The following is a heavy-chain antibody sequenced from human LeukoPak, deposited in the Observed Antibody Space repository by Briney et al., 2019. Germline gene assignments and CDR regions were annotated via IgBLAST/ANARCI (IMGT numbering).Heavy chain of an antibody. CDR2: IYSSGNT. CDR3: ARDRLWLYDSSGYPHYYFDY. Sequence: SETLSLTCSVSGGSIISYYWSWIRQPPGKGLEWIGYIYSSGNTNYSPSLKSRVTMSVDTSKNQFSLKLSSVTAADTAVYYCARDRLWLYDSSGYPHYYFDYWGQGTLVTVSS. J-gene: IGHJ4*02. D-gene: IGHD3-22*01. V-gene: IGHV4-59*12. CDR1: GGSIISYY.